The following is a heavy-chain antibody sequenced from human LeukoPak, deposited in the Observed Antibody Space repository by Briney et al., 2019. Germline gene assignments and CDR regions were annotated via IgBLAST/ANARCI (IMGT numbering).Heavy chain of an antibody. J-gene: IGHJ3*02. CDR1: GYSISSGYY. CDR3: ARKGYEFWSGSMGSFDI. V-gene: IGHV4-38-2*02. Sequence: TETLSLTCTVSGYSISSGYYWGWIRQPPGKGLEWIGSIYHSGSTYYNPSLKSRVTISVDTSKNQFSLKLSSVTAADTAMYYCARKGYEFWSGSMGSFDIWGQGTMVTVSS. CDR2: IYHSGST. D-gene: IGHD3-3*01.